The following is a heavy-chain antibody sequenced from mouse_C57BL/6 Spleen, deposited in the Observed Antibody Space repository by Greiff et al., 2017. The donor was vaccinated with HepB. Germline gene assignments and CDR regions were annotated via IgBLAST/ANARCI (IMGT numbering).Heavy chain of an antibody. CDR3: ALYYDYQFAY. CDR2: INPSNGGT. J-gene: IGHJ3*01. V-gene: IGHV1-53*01. D-gene: IGHD2-4*01. Sequence: QVQLKESGAELARPGASVKLSCKASGYTFTSYWMHWVKQRPGQGLEWIGNINPSNGGTNYNEKFKSKATLTVDKSSSTAYMQLSSLTSEDSAVYYCALYYDYQFAYWGQGTLVTVSA. CDR1: GYTFTSYW.